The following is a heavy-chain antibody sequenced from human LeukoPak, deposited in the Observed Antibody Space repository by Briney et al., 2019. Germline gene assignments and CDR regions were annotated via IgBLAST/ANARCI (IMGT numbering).Heavy chain of an antibody. CDR2: IKSKTDGGTT. CDR1: GFTFDNAW. D-gene: IGHD6-19*01. V-gene: IGHV3-15*01. J-gene: IGHJ4*02. CDR3: SSPGRLLAVAGYYFDY. Sequence: GGSLRLSCVASGFTFDNAWMSWVRQAPGKGLEWVGGIKSKTDGGTTDYAAPVKGRFTISRDDSKNTLYLQMNSLKTEDTAVYYCSSPGRLLAVAGYYFDYWGQGTLVTVSS.